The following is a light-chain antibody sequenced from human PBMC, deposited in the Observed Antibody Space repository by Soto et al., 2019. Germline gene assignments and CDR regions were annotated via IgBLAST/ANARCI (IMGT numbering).Light chain of an antibody. CDR2: GTT. J-gene: IGLJ3*02. V-gene: IGLV1-40*01. CDR3: QSYDTSLSGAWV. CDR1: PSNIGAGFD. Sequence: QSVLTQPPSVFGAPGQRITISCTGSPSNIGAGFDVHWYQQFPGTAPKLLIYGTTSRPSGVPDRFSGSQSGTSASLAITGLQAGDEADYYCQSYDTSLSGAWVLGGGTKLTVL.